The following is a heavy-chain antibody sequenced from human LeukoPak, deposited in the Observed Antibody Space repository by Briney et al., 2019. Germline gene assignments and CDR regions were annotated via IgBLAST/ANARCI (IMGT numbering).Heavy chain of an antibody. CDR2: ISSSGSTI. D-gene: IGHD3-22*01. CDR3: ARGLDSSGYYGDY. J-gene: IGHJ4*02. V-gene: IGHV3-48*03. Sequence: GGSLRLSCAASGFTFSSYEMNWVRQAPGKGLEWVSCISSSGSTIYYADSVKGRFTMSRENAKNSLYLQMNSLRAEDTAVYYCARGLDSSGYYGDYWGQGTLVTVSS. CDR1: GFTFSSYE.